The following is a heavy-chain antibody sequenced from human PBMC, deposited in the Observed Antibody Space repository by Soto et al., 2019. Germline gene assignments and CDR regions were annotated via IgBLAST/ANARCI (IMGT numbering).Heavy chain of an antibody. Sequence: QVQLQESGPGLMKPSQTLSLTCTVSGDSINSADYYWSWLRQPPGKGLEWIGHIYYSGSTYYTPSIKRLVTLSLDTSKNQFSLKMTSVTAADTAVYYCARDRGSSWMYKWFDPWGQGTQVTVSS. J-gene: IGHJ5*02. D-gene: IGHD6-13*01. CDR2: IYYSGST. CDR3: ARDRGSSWMYKWFDP. CDR1: GDSINSADYY. V-gene: IGHV4-30-4*01.